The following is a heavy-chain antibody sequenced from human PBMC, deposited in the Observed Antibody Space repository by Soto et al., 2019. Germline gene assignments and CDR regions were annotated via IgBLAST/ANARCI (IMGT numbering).Heavy chain of an antibody. CDR1: GYTFTSYG. V-gene: IGHV1-18*01. J-gene: IGHJ6*03. CDR3: ARDGYCSSTSCYAPYYCYYMDV. D-gene: IGHD2-2*03. Sequence: GASVKVSCKASGYTFTSYGISWVRQAPGQGLEWMGWISAYNGNTNYAQKLQGRVTMTTDTSTSTAYMELRSLRSDDTAVYYCARDGYCSSTSCYAPYYCYYMDVWGKGTTVTVSS. CDR2: ISAYNGNT.